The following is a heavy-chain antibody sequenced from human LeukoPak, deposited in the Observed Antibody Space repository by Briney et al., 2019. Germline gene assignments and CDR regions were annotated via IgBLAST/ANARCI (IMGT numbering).Heavy chain of an antibody. V-gene: IGHV3-21*01. D-gene: IGHD4-17*01. CDR2: ISSSSGYI. Sequence: GGSLRLSCAASGFTFSDYSMNWVRQAPGKGLEWVSSISSSSGYIYYADSVKGRFTISRDNAKNSLYLQMNSLRAEDTAVFYCARIMTTVTTVEYWGQGTLVTVSS. J-gene: IGHJ4*02. CDR1: GFTFSDYS. CDR3: ARIMTTVTTVEY.